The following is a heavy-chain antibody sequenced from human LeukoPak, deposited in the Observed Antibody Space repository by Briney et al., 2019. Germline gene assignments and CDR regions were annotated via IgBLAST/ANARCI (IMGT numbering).Heavy chain of an antibody. CDR1: GFTFSTYS. CDR3: ARDLSGFPG. V-gene: IGHV3-21*01. CDR2: ISGSSDYI. J-gene: IGHJ4*02. Sequence: GGSLRLSCAASGFTFSTYSINWVRQAPGKGLEWVSWISGSSDYISFADSVKGRFTISRDNAKNSLYLQMNSLRAEDTAVYYCARDLSGFPGWGQGTLVTVSS. D-gene: IGHD5-12*01.